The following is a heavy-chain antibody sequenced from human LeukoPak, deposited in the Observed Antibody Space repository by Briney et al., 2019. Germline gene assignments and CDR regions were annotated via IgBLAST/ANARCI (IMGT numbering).Heavy chain of an antibody. CDR3: ARGRIVVVPAANLYYYYYMDV. CDR2: IYYNGSS. J-gene: IGHJ6*03. D-gene: IGHD2-2*01. CDR1: GGSISTSSYY. Sequence: PSETLSLTCTVSGGSISTSSYYWGWVRQPPGKGLEWIGSIYYNGSSYYNPSLKSRVTISVDTSKNQFSLNLTSVTAADTAVYYCARGRIVVVPAANLYYYYYMDVWGKGTTVTVSS. V-gene: IGHV4-39*07.